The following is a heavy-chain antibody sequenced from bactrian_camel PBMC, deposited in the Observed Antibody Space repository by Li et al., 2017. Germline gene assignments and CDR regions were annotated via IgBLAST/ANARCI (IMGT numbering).Heavy chain of an antibody. CDR1: GSSALYYSK. CDR3: AADSRWVCYSASWSEYHY. Sequence: HVQLVESGGGSVQAGGSLKLACKASGSSALYYSKRCLAWFRQAPEKEREGVARVPYTGGRAYYADSVTGRFTISRDNAENTLYLQMNSLKPEDTAMYYCAADSRWVCYSASWSEYHYWGQGTQVTVS. CDR2: VPYTGGRA. J-gene: IGHJ4*01. V-gene: IGHV3S63*01. D-gene: IGHD1*01.